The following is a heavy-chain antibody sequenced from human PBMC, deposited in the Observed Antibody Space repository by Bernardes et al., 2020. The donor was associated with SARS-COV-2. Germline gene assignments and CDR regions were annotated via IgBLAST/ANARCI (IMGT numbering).Heavy chain of an antibody. CDR3: ARDRVGATTGNYYYYGMDV. Sequence: GGSLRLSCAASGFTFRNYAMHWVRQAPGKGLEWVTLISYDGTNKFYADSVQGRFTISRDNSKNTLYLQMNSLRTEDTAVYYCARDRVGATTGNYYYYGMDVWGQGTTVTVSS. CDR2: ISYDGTNK. CDR1: GFTFRNYA. D-gene: IGHD1-26*01. J-gene: IGHJ6*02. V-gene: IGHV3-30-3*01.